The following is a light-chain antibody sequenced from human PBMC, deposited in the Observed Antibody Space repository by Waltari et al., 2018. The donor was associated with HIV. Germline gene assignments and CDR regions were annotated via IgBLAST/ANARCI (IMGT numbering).Light chain of an antibody. CDR3: HEYNKWPFT. V-gene: IGKV3-15*01. Sequence: EAVMPQSPATLSVSPGERATLSCKASQSVSINLAWYQQKPGQAPRFLIYDTSTRATGVPARFSGSGSGTEFTLTISSLQSEDFAIYYCHEYNKWPFTFGPGTKVEIK. J-gene: IGKJ3*01. CDR2: DTS. CDR1: QSVSIN.